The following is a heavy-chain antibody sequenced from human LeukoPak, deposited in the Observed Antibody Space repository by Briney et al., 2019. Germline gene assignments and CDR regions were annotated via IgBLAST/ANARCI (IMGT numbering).Heavy chain of an antibody. CDR1: GYTFTGYY. CDR3: ARDRGYSYDLDNYGMDV. V-gene: IGHV1-2*06. CDR2: INPYSGGT. Sequence: ASVKVSCKASGYTFTGYYMHWVRQAPGQGLEWMGRINPYSGGTNYAQKFQGGVTMTRDTSISTAYMELSRLRSDDTAVYYCARDRGYSYDLDNYGMDVWGQGTTVTVSS. D-gene: IGHD5-18*01. J-gene: IGHJ6*02.